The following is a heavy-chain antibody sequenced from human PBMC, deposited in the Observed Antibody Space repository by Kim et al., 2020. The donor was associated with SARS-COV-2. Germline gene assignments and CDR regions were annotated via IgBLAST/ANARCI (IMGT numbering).Heavy chain of an antibody. J-gene: IGHJ6*02. V-gene: IGHV4-31*03. Sequence: SETLSLTCTVSGGSISSGGYYWSWIRQHPGKGLEWIGYIYYSGSTYYNPSLKSRVTISVDTSKNQFSLKLSSVTAADTAVYYCASTMIAIYYGMDVWGQGTTVTVSS. CDR1: GGSISSGGYY. D-gene: IGHD3-22*01. CDR2: IYYSGST. CDR3: ASTMIAIYYGMDV.